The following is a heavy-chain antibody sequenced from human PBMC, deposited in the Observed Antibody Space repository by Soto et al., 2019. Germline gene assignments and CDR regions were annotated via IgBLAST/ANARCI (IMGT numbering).Heavy chain of an antibody. CDR1: DGTIISVGYC. V-gene: IGHV4-61*08. CDR3: ARLGGITMVRGVLTAFDS. D-gene: IGHD3-10*01. J-gene: IGHJ3*02. CDR2: VYYSGST. Sequence: PSETMSLIYSFSDGTIISVGYCRSCNLQHPAKGLEWIAYVYYSGSTNYNPSLKSRVTISVDTSKNQFSLKLSSVTAADTAVYYCARLGGITMVRGVLTAFDSWGQGTLVTGSS.